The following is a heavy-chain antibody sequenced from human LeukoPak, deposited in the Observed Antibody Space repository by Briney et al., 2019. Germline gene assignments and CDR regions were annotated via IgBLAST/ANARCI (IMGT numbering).Heavy chain of an antibody. J-gene: IGHJ6*02. CDR2: INPSGGST. V-gene: IGHV1-46*01. Sequence: ASVKVSCKASGYTFTSYYMHWVRQAPGQGLEWMGMINPSGGSTTYAQKFQGRVTMTRDTSTSTVYMELSSLRSEDTAVYYCASYYGSGSYYNPDYYGMDVWGQGTTVTVSS. CDR1: GYTFTSYY. D-gene: IGHD3-10*01. CDR3: ASYYGSGSYYNPDYYGMDV.